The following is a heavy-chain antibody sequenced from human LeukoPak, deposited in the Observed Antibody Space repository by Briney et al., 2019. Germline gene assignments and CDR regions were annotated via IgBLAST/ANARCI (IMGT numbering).Heavy chain of an antibody. D-gene: IGHD3-22*01. CDR2: INPNSGDT. CDR3: ARPRDDSKSCATWFEP. CDR1: EYTFTDYY. V-gene: IGHV1-2*02. J-gene: IGHJ5*02. Sequence: ASVKVSSTSSEYTFTDYYMHWVRQAPGQGLEWMGWINPNSGDTKYAQKFQGRVTMTRETSISTAYMELNRLRSDDTAVYYCARPRDDSKSCATWFEPWGQATLVTVSS.